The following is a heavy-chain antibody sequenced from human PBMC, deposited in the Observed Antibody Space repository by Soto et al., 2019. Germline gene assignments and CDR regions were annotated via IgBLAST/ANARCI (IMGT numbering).Heavy chain of an antibody. CDR3: ARGVSGVVVVPAANYYYYMDV. D-gene: IGHD2-2*01. V-gene: IGHV1-8*01. CDR2: MNPNSGNT. Sequence: ASVKVSCKASGYTFTSYDINWVRQATGQGLEWMGWMNPNSGNTGYAQKFQGRVTMTRNTSISTAYMELSRLRSEDTAVYYCARGVSGVVVVPAANYYYYMDVWGKGTTVTVSS. CDR1: GYTFTSYD. J-gene: IGHJ6*03.